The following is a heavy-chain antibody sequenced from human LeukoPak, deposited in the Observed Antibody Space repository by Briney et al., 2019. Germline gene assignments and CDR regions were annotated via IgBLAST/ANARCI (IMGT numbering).Heavy chain of an antibody. V-gene: IGHV1-69*01. CDR2: IIPIFGTA. CDR1: GGTFSSYA. CDR3: ATCRYNWNYALDTQFDP. J-gene: IGHJ5*02. Sequence: VASVTVSCMAFGGTFSSYAISWVRQAPGQGLEWMGGIIPIFGTANYAQKFQGRATITADESTSTAYMELSSLRSEDTAVYYCATCRYNWNYALDTQFDPWGQGTLVTVSS. D-gene: IGHD1-7*01.